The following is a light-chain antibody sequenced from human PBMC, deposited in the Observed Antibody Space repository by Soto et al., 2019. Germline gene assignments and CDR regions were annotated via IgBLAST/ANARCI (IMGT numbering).Light chain of an antibody. Sequence: QSVLTQPPSPSGFLERSVTISCPEPTIDVGGYNYVSWYQQHPGKAPKLMVFEVSKRPSGVPDRFSGSKSGNTASLTVSGLQAEDEADYYCASYAGSINWVFGGGTKVTVL. J-gene: IGLJ3*02. CDR2: EVS. V-gene: IGLV2-8*01. CDR1: TIDVGGYNY. CDR3: ASYAGSINWV.